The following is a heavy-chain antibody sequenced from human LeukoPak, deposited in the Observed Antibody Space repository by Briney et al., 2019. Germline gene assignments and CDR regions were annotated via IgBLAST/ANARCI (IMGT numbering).Heavy chain of an antibody. J-gene: IGHJ3*02. CDR2: IYYSGST. V-gene: IGHV4-59*01. Sequence: SETLSLTCTVSGGSISSYYWTWIRQSPGKGLEWIGYIYYSGSTNYNPSLKSRVTISVDTSKNQFSLRLSSVTAADTAVYYCARGLPGYSGGDDAFDIWGQGTMVTVSS. D-gene: IGHD2-21*01. CDR3: ARGLPGYSGGDDAFDI. CDR1: GGSISSYY.